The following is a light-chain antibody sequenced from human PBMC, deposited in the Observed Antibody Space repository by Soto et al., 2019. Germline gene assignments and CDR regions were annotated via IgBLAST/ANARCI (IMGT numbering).Light chain of an antibody. J-gene: IGLJ1*01. CDR3: GTWDSSLSAYV. CDR2: ENN. Sequence: QSVLTRPPSVSAAPGQKVTISCSERSSNIGNNYVSWYQQLPGTAPKLLIYENNKRPSGIPDRFSGSKSGTSATLGITGLQTGDEADYYCGTWDSSLSAYVFGTGSKVTVL. CDR1: SSNIGNNY. V-gene: IGLV1-51*02.